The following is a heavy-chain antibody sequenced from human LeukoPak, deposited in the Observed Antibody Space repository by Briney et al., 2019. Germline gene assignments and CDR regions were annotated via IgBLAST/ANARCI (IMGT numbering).Heavy chain of an antibody. CDR3: AREDGGMDV. CDR2: IWYDGSNK. CDR1: GFTFRSYG. V-gene: IGHV3-33*01. J-gene: IGHJ6*02. Sequence: GGSLRLSCAASGFTFRSYGMHWVRQAPGKGLEWVAVIWYDGSNKYYADSVEGRFSISRDNSKNTLYLQMNSLRVEGTAVYSCAREDGGMDVWGQGTTVTVSS.